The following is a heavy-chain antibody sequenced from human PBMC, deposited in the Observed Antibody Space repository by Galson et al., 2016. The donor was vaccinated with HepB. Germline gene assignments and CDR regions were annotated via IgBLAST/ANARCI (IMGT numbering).Heavy chain of an antibody. V-gene: IGHV3-23*01. J-gene: IGHJ6*03. CDR2: TSGSGSYT. CDR3: AKPPQGYSWYMDV. CDR1: GFTLSTCA. Sequence: SLRLSCAASGFTLSTCAMSWVRQAPGKGLEWVSTTSGSGSYTYYADSVKGRFTISRDNSKNMMYLQMNSLRAEDTAVYYCAKPPQGYSWYMDVWGRGTTVTVSS.